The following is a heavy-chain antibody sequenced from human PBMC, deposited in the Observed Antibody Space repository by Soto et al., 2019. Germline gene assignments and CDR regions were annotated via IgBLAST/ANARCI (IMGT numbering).Heavy chain of an antibody. CDR3: AKWYYDFWSGYYLSDYYYYMDV. V-gene: IGHV3-23*01. CDR2: ISGSGGST. CDR1: GFTFSSYA. J-gene: IGHJ6*03. Sequence: GGSLRLSCAASGFTFSSYAMSWVRQAPGKGLEWVSAISGSGGSTYYADSVKGRFTISRDNSKNTLYLQMNSLRAEDTAVYYCAKWYYDFWSGYYLSDYYYYMDVWGKGTTVTVSS. D-gene: IGHD3-3*01.